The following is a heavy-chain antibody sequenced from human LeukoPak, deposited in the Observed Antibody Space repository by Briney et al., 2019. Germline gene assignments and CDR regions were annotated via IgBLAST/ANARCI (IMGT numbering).Heavy chain of an antibody. D-gene: IGHD3-3*01. J-gene: IGHJ5*02. CDR2: IYTSGST. CDR1: GGSISSGSYY. CDR3: ARGAVTIFGVVTPFDP. V-gene: IGHV4-61*02. Sequence: SETLSLTCTFSGGSISSGSYYWSWIRQPAGKGLEWIGRIYTSGSTNYNPSLKSRVTIPVDTSKNQFSLKLSSVTAADTAVYYCARGAVTIFGVVTPFDPWGQGTLVTVSS.